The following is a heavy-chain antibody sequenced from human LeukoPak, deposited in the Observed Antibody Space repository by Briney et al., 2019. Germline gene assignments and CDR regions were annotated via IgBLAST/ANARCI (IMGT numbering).Heavy chain of an antibody. CDR2: IKQDGSEK. V-gene: IGHV3-7*03. D-gene: IGHD3-10*01. CDR1: GFTFSSYW. Sequence: GGSLRLSCAASGFTFSSYWMSWVRQAPGKGLEWVANIKQDGSEKYYVDSVKGRFTISRDNAKNSLYLQMNSLRAEDTALYYCAKAYGSGSYRYFDYWGQGTLVTVSS. CDR3: AKAYGSGSYRYFDY. J-gene: IGHJ4*02.